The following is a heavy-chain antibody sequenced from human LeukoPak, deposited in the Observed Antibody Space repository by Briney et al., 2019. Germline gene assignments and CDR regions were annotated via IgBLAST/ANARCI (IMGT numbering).Heavy chain of an antibody. CDR2: ISGSGGST. D-gene: IGHD2-2*01. CDR1: GFTFSSYA. CDR3: AEEAGIVVVPAASS. Sequence: GGSLRLSCAASGFTFSSYAMSWVRQAPGKGLEWASAISGSGGSTYYADSVKGRFTISRDNSKNTLYLQMNSLRAEDTAVYYCAEEAGIVVVPAASSWGQGTLVTVSS. V-gene: IGHV3-23*01. J-gene: IGHJ4*02.